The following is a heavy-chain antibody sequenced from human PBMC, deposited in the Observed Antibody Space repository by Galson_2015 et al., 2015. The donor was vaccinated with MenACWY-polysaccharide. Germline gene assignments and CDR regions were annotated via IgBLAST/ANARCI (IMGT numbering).Heavy chain of an antibody. CDR2: IYYTETT. J-gene: IGHJ4*02. Sequence: LSLTCTVSGDSLSSYYWSWIRQPPGKGLEWIGYIYYTETTNYNPSLKSRVTISVDTSKNQFSLKLNSVTAADTAVYYCARTHSSGWYAVDYWGQGTLVTVSS. D-gene: IGHD6-19*01. CDR1: GDSLSSYY. CDR3: ARTHSSGWYAVDY. V-gene: IGHV4-59*01.